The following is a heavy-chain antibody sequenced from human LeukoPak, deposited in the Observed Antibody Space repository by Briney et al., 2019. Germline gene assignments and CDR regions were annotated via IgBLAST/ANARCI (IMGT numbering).Heavy chain of an antibody. D-gene: IGHD6-19*01. CDR2: ISDRGDST. J-gene: IGHJ4*02. CDR1: GFTFSSFV. V-gene: IGHV3-23*01. Sequence: PGGSLRLSCAASGFTFSSFVMNWVRQAPGKGLERVSTISDRGDSTYYADSVKGRFTISRDNSKNTLYLQMNSLRAEDTAVYYCAKCTRGWFEDYWGQGTLVTVSS. CDR3: AKCTRGWFEDY.